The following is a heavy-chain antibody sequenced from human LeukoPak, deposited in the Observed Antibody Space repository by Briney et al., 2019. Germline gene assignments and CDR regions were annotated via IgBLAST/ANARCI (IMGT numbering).Heavy chain of an antibody. J-gene: IGHJ4*02. CDR3: ARLIICDGRDY. D-gene: IGHD5-24*01. CDR1: GFTFSASA. V-gene: IGHV3-21*01. CDR2: ITTSGSDI. Sequence: GGSLRLSCAASGFTFSASAMHWVRQAPGRGLEWVSFITTSGSDIDYADSVKGRFTISRDNANNTLFLQMNSLRVEDTAVYYCARLIICDGRDYWGQGTLVTVSS.